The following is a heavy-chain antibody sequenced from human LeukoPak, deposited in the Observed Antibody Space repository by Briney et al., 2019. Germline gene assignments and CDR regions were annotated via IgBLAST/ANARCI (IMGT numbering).Heavy chain of an antibody. CDR3: ARDATSGYYHYYIHV. D-gene: IGHD3-22*01. Sequence: ASLKVSCKASGYTFSGHYMHWVRQAPGQGLEWMGWSNPNSGDTDYAQKFQCSVTMTRDTYISTAYMEVSRLRSDDTALYYCARDATSGYYHYYIHVWRKGTTVTDSS. V-gene: IGHV1-2*02. J-gene: IGHJ6*03. CDR2: SNPNSGDT. CDR1: GYTFSGHY.